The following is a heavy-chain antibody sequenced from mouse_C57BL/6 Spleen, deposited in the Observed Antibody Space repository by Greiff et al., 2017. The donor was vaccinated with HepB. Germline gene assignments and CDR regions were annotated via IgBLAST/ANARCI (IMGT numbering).Heavy chain of an antibody. V-gene: IGHV1-26*01. CDR3: ARSRWLLQRNCFDY. Sequence: EVQLQQSGPELVKPGASVKISCKASGYTFTDYYMNWVKQSHGKSLEWIGDINPNNGGTSYNQKFKGNATLTVDKSSSTAYMELRSLTSEDSAVYYCARSRWLLQRNCFDYWGQGTLVTVSA. D-gene: IGHD2-3*01. J-gene: IGHJ3*01. CDR2: INPNNGGT. CDR1: GYTFTDYY.